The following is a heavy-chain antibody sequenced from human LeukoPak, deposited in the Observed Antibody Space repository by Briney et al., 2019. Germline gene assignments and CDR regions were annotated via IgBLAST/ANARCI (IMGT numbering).Heavy chain of an antibody. V-gene: IGHV4-39*07. CDR3: ASSYGASGYFDY. Sequence: PSETLSLTCTVSGGSISSSSSYWGWIRQPPGKGPEWIGSVHYSGSTYNHPSLKSRVNITVDTSKNQFSLKLSCVSAADTAVYYCASSYGASGYFDYWGQGTLVTVSS. CDR2: VHYSGST. J-gene: IGHJ4*02. CDR1: GGSISSSSSY. D-gene: IGHD4-17*01.